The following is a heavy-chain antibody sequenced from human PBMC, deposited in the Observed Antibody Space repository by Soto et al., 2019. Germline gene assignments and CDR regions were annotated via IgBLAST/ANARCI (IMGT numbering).Heavy chain of an antibody. Sequence: GGSLRLSCAASGFTFSSNWMHWFSQAPGKGLVWVSRINGDGSSTSYADSVKGRFTISRDSAKSTLYLQMNSLRVEDTAVYYCIRQRFRYDDGSQDFDYWGQGTLVTVSS. D-gene: IGHD3-16*01. CDR1: GFTFSSNW. V-gene: IGHV3-74*01. CDR2: INGDGSST. J-gene: IGHJ4*02. CDR3: IRQRFRYDDGSQDFDY.